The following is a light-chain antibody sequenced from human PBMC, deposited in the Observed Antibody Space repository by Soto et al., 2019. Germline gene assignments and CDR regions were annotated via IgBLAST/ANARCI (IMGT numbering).Light chain of an antibody. J-gene: IGKJ1*01. Sequence: DLQISHSPSSLSAPIIYRVTITCQASQNITNNLSWYQQKPGKATKRLIFGASNLESGVPSRFSGTGSGTEFILTITNLQPEDFATYYCLQHTYIWSFGQGTKVDIK. CDR1: QNITNN. V-gene: IGKV1-17*02. CDR3: LQHTYIWS. CDR2: GAS.